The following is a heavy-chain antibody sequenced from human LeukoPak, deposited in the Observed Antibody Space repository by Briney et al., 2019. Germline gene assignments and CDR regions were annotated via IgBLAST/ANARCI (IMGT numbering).Heavy chain of an antibody. D-gene: IGHD3-22*01. CDR2: INPSGGST. J-gene: IGHJ4*02. CDR1: GYTFTSYY. CDR3: ARDQGYYDSSRAFFDY. Sequence: ASVKVSCKASGYTFTSYYMHWVRQAPGQGLEWMGKINPSGGSTSYAQKFQGRVTMTRDTSTSTVYMELSSLRSEDTAVYYCARDQGYYDSSRAFFDYWGQGTLVTVSS. V-gene: IGHV1-46*01.